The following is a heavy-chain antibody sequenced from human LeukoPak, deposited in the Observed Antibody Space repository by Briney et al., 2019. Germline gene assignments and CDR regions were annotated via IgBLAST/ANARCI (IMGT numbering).Heavy chain of an antibody. CDR2: ISSSSSYI. V-gene: IGHV3-21*01. Sequence: PGGSLRLSCAASGFTFSSHSMNWVRQAPGKGLEWVSSISSSSSYIYYADSVKGRFTISRDNAKNSLYLQMNSLRAEDTAVYYCARLGYRYYYGMDVWGQGTTVTVSS. CDR3: ARLGYRYYYGMDV. CDR1: GFTFSSHS. J-gene: IGHJ6*02. D-gene: IGHD2-15*01.